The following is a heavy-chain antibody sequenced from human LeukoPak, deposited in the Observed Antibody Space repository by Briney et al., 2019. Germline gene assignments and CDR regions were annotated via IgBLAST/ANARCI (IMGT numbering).Heavy chain of an antibody. D-gene: IGHD3-9*01. CDR2: ISAYNGNT. J-gene: IGHJ6*02. V-gene: IGHV1-18*01. CDR1: GYTFTSYD. CDR3: ARVDAVLRYFDWVATPSYGMDV. Sequence: GASVKVSCKASGYTFTSYDMNWVRQAPGQGLEWMGWISAYNGNTNYAQKLQGRVTMTTDTSTSTAYMELRSLRSDDTAVYYCARVDAVLRYFDWVATPSYGMDVWGQGTTVTVSS.